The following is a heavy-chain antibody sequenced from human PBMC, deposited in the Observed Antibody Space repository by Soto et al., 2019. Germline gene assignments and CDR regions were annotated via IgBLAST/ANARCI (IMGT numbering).Heavy chain of an antibody. CDR2: IYYSGST. CDR3: ARDPAYYYDSSGYFDY. Sequence: SETLSLTCTVSGGPISSGDYYWSWIRQPPGKGLEWIGYIYYSGSTYYNPSLKSRVTISVDTSKNQFSLKLSSVTAADTAVYYCARDPAYYYDSSGYFDYWGQGTLVTVSS. D-gene: IGHD3-22*01. V-gene: IGHV4-30-4*01. J-gene: IGHJ4*02. CDR1: GGPISSGDYY.